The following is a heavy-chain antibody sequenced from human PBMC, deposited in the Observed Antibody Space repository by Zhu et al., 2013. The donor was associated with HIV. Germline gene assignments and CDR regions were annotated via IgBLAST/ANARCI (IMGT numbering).Heavy chain of an antibody. CDR1: GYTFTSYY. V-gene: IGHV1-46*01. Sequence: KKPGASVKVSCKASGYTFTSYYMHWVRQAPGQGLEWMGIINPSGGGTSYAQKFQGRVTMTRDTSTSTVYMELSSLRSEDTAVYYCARVSGSYYYLFYMDVWGKRATVTVSS. J-gene: IGHJ6*03. CDR2: INPSGGGT. CDR3: ARVSGSYYYLFYMDV. D-gene: IGHD1-26*01.